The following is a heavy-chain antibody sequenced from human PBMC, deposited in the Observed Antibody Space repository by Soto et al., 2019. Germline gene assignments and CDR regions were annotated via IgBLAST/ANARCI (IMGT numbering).Heavy chain of an antibody. CDR2: IRASGGST. D-gene: IGHD5-18*01. V-gene: IGHV3-23*01. J-gene: IGHJ4*02. CDR1: GFTFSTYA. CDR3: AKVGFPYSYGYLFYY. Sequence: EVQLLESGGGLVQPGGSLRLSCAASGFTFSTYAMTWVRQAPGKGLEWVSAIRASGGSTYYADSVKGRFTISRDNSKTTLYLQMNSLRVEDTAVYYCAKVGFPYSYGYLFYYWGQGTLVTVSS.